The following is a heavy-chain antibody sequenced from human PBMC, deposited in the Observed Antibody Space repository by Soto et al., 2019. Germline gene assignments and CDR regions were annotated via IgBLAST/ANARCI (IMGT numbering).Heavy chain of an antibody. CDR3: AKDAHGVAADGTSLDN. Sequence: EEQLLESGGGLVQPGGSLRLSCAASGFTFDRHGMNWVRQAPGKGLEWVSGITGSVSGILGSGRTYYADSVKGRFTISRDNSKNILYVEINSMRAEDTAVYYCAKDAHGVAADGTSLDNWGQGTLVTVSS. CDR2: ITGSVSGILGSGRT. J-gene: IGHJ4*02. D-gene: IGHD6-13*01. CDR1: GFTFDRHG. V-gene: IGHV3-23*01.